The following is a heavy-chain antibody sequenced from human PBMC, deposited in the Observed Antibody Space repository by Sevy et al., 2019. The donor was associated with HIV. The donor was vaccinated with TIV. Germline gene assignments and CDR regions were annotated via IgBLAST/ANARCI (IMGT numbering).Heavy chain of an antibody. D-gene: IGHD6-6*01. V-gene: IGHV3-9*01. CDR3: AKGGGIAARLPYYYGMDV. CDR2: ISWNSGSI. Sequence: GGSLRLSCAASGFTFDDYAMHWVRQVPGKGLEWVSGISWNSGSIGYADSMKGRFTISRDNSKNSLYLQMNSLRAEDTAVYYCAKGGGIAARLPYYYGMDVWGQGTTVTVSS. J-gene: IGHJ6*02. CDR1: GFTFDDYA.